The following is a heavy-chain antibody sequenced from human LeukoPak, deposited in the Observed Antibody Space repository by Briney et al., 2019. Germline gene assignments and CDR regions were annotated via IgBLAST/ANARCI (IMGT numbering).Heavy chain of an antibody. CDR3: ARALAQGIICSGGSCYRNRYYYYYGMDV. CDR2: INHSGST. Sequence: PSETLSLTCAVYGGSFSGYYWSWIRQPPGKGLEWIGEINHSGSTNNNPSLKSRVTISVDTSKNQFSLKLSSVTAADTAVYYCARALAQGIICSGGSCYRNRYYYYYGMDVWGQGTTVTVSS. D-gene: IGHD2-15*01. V-gene: IGHV4-34*01. J-gene: IGHJ6*02. CDR1: GGSFSGYY.